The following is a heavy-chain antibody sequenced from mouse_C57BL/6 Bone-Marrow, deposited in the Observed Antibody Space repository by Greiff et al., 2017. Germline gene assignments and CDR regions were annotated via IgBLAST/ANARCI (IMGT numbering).Heavy chain of an antibody. CDR2: IDPNSGGT. D-gene: IGHD1-1*01. CDR3: ARQAYYYGSSYGYFDV. CDR1: GYTFTSYW. V-gene: IGHV1-72*01. J-gene: IGHJ1*03. Sequence: QVHVKQPGAELVKPGASVKLSCKASGYTFTSYWMHWVKQRPGRGLEWIGRIDPNSGGTKYNEKFKSKATLTVDKPSSTAYMQLSSLTSEDSAVYYCARQAYYYGSSYGYFDVWGTGTTVTVSS.